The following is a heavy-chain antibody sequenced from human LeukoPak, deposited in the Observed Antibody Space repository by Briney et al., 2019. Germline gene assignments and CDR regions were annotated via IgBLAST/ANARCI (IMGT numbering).Heavy chain of an antibody. CDR2: IWYDGSKN. J-gene: IGHJ4*02. CDR1: GFTFSSYS. Sequence: TGGSLRLSCAASGFTFSSYSMNWVRQAPGKGLEWVAIIWYDGSKNYYADSVKGRFTISRDNFNNTLYLQMNSLRAEDTGLYYCARAPYTTGRSFYFDSWGQGTLVTVSS. D-gene: IGHD2-2*02. CDR3: ARAPYTTGRSFYFDS. V-gene: IGHV3-33*08.